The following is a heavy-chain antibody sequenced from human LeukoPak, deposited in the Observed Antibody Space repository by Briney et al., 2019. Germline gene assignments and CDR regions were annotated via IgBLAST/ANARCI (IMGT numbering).Heavy chain of an antibody. Sequence: GGSLRLSCAASGFTFRSYGMHWVPQAPGKGLEWVAVISYDGSNKYYADSVKGRFTISRDNSKNTLYLQMNSLRAEDTTVYYCARGEPLTGLGYWGQGTLVTVSS. CDR2: ISYDGSNK. D-gene: IGHD3-9*01. CDR3: ARGEPLTGLGY. J-gene: IGHJ4*02. CDR1: GFTFRSYG. V-gene: IGHV3-30*03.